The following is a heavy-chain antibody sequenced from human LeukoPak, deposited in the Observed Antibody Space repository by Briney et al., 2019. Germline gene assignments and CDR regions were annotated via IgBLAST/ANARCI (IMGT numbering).Heavy chain of an antibody. CDR2: ISGYGDST. V-gene: IGHV3-23*01. Sequence: PGGSLRLSCSASGFTFSNFAMNWVRQAPGKGLEWVSIISGYGDSTYYTDSVKGRFTISRDNSKNTLYLQMNSLRAEDTAVYYCASDSSGYAFDPWGQGTLVTVSS. J-gene: IGHJ5*02. CDR3: ASDSSGYAFDP. D-gene: IGHD5-12*01. CDR1: GFTFSNFA.